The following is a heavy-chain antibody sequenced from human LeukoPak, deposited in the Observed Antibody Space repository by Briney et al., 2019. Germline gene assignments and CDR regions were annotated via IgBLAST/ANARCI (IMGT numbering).Heavy chain of an antibody. CDR3: ARQPPQYYGMDV. CDR2: IYTSGST. V-gene: IGHV4-4*07. Sequence: SETLSLTCTVSGGSFSNYYWSWSRQPAGKGLEWIGRIYTSGSTNYNPSVKSRVTMSVDTSNNQFSLKLTSVTAADTAVYYCARQPPQYYGMDVWGQGTTVTVSS. CDR1: GGSFSNYY. D-gene: IGHD1-14*01. J-gene: IGHJ6*02.